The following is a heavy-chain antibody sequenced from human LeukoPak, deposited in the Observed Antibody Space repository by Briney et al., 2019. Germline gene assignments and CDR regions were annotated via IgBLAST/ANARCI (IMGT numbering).Heavy chain of an antibody. CDR3: GVHETYDSTGYYYDCDI. Sequence: PAETLSLTCAVSGYSIGSGYDWGWIRQPPGNGLEWVGSIYHSGSTYHNPSLKSRVTMPLDTSKNQISLKLSSVTAPDLQACCCGVHETYDSTGYYYDCDIWGQGALVTVSS. CDR1: GYSIGSGYD. J-gene: IGHJ4*02. D-gene: IGHD3-22*01. CDR2: IYHSGST. V-gene: IGHV4-38-2*01.